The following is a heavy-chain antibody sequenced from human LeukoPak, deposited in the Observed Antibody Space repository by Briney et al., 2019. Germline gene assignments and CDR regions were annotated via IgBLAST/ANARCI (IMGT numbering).Heavy chain of an antibody. V-gene: IGHV3-23*01. CDR2: ISGSGGST. D-gene: IGHD5-24*01. Sequence: GGSLRLSCAASGFTFSSYSMNWVRQAPGKGLEWVSAISGSGGSTYYADSVKGRFTISRDNSKNTLYLQMNSLRAEDTAVYYCAKDTRDGYSPWAFDIWGQGTMVTVSS. CDR1: GFTFSSYS. J-gene: IGHJ3*02. CDR3: AKDTRDGYSPWAFDI.